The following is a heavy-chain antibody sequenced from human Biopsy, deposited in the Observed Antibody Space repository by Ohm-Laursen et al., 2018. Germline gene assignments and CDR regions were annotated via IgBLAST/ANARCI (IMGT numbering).Heavy chain of an antibody. CDR2: INHSGRT. V-gene: IGHV4-34*01. D-gene: IGHD3-22*01. CDR3: VRGVDYYDPYHYYALDV. CDR1: GESFNGYY. J-gene: IGHJ6*02. Sequence: GTLSLTCAVYGESFNGYYWSWIRQTPGKGLEWIGEINHSGRTNYNPSLKSRVTISVDTSKNQFSLKVRSVTAADTAVYYCVRGVDYYDPYHYYALDVWGQGTTVTVSS.